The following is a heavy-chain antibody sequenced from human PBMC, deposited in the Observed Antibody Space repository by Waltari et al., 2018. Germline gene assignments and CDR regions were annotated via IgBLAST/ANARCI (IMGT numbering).Heavy chain of an antibody. CDR3: ATGQGSSWAYWYFDL. D-gene: IGHD6-13*01. J-gene: IGHJ2*01. CDR2: FYPEDGGT. Sequence: QVQLVQSGAEVKKPGASVKVSCKVSGYTLTELSMHWVRQAPGKGLEWVGGFYPEDGGTIYARKFQGRGTMTEDRSTDTAYRELSSLRSEDTAVYYCATGQGSSWAYWYFDLWGRGTLVTVSS. V-gene: IGHV1-24*01. CDR1: GYTLTELS.